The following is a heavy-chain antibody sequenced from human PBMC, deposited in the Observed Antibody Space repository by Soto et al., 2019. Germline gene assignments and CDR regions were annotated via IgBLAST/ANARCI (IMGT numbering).Heavy chain of an antibody. CDR3: ARSITMFRGVITVAY. CDR1: GYTFTSYA. J-gene: IGHJ4*02. V-gene: IGHV1-3*01. Sequence: ASVKVSCKASGYTFTSYAMHWVRQAPGQRLEWMGWINAGNGNTKYSQKFQGRVTITRDTSASTAYMELSSLRSEDTAVYYCARSITMFRGVITVAYCGQRPLVTVSS. CDR2: INAGNGNT. D-gene: IGHD3-10*01.